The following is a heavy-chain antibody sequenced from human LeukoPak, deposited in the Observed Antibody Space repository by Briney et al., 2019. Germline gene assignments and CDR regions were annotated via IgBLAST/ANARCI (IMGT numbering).Heavy chain of an antibody. Sequence: ASVKVSCKASGYTFTSYYMHWVRQAPGQGLEWMGWINPNSGGTNYAQKFQGWVTMTRDTSISTAYMELSRLRSDDTAVYYCARGGYSSSWWRGGEGFDYWGQGTLVTVSS. V-gene: IGHV1-2*04. J-gene: IGHJ4*02. CDR3: ARGGYSSSWWRGGEGFDY. D-gene: IGHD6-13*01. CDR2: INPNSGGT. CDR1: GYTFTSYY.